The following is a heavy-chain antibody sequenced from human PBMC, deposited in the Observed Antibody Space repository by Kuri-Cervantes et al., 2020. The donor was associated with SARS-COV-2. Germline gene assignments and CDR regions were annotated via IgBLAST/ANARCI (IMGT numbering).Heavy chain of an antibody. Sequence: ASVKVSCKASGYTFTSYDINWVRQATGQGLEWMGGIIPIFGTANYAQKFQGRVTITTDESTSTAYMELSSLRSEDTAVYYCARGYGDQPYEYDAFDIWGQGTMVTVSS. D-gene: IGHD4-17*01. J-gene: IGHJ3*02. CDR2: IIPIFGTA. CDR1: GYTFTSYD. V-gene: IGHV1-69*05. CDR3: ARGYGDQPYEYDAFDI.